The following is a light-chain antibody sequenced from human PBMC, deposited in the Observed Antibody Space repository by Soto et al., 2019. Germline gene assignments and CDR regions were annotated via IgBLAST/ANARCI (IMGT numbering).Light chain of an antibody. Sequence: EIVMTQSPATLSVSPGERATLSCRASQSVSSNLAWYQQKPGQAPRLLIYGASTRATGIPARFSGSGSGTEFILTISSLQSEDFAVYYCQQYNNWPFWTFGQGTKVEIK. V-gene: IGKV3-15*01. CDR1: QSVSSN. CDR3: QQYNNWPFWT. J-gene: IGKJ1*01. CDR2: GAS.